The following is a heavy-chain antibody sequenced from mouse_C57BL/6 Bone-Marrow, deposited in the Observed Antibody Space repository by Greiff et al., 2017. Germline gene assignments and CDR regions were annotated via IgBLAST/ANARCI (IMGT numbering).Heavy chain of an antibody. CDR3: TSQLYAMAY. CDR2: IDPENGDT. V-gene: IGHV14-4*01. CDR1: GFNIKDAY. D-gene: IGHD3-1*01. J-gene: IGHJ4*01. Sequence: EVQLQQSGAELVRPGASVKLSCTASGFNIKDAYMHWVKQRPEQGLEWIGWIDPENGDTEYASKFQGKATITADPSSNTASLQLSSLTSEDTAVYYCTSQLYAMAYWGQGTSVTVTS.